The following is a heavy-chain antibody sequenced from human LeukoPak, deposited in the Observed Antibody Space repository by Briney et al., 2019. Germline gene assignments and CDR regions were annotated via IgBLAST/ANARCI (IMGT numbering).Heavy chain of an antibody. J-gene: IGHJ1*01. Sequence: GASVKVSCKASGYTFTGYYMHWVRQAPGQGLVWMGRINPNSGGTNYAQKFQGRVTITRDTSASTAYMELSSLRSEDTAVYYCARVPLHDRNDYYYPHWGQGTVVTVSS. D-gene: IGHD3-22*01. V-gene: IGHV1-2*06. CDR3: ARVPLHDRNDYYYPH. CDR1: GYTFTGYY. CDR2: INPNSGGT.